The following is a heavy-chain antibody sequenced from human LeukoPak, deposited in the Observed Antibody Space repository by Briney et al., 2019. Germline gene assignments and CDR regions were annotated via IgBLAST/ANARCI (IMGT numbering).Heavy chain of an antibody. Sequence: WIGSIYYSGSNYYNPSLKSRVTISVDTSKNQFSLKLSSVTAADTAVYYCARLLNAVYASDYWGQGTLVTVSS. CDR2: IYYSGSN. J-gene: IGHJ4*02. CDR3: ARLLNAVYASDY. V-gene: IGHV4-39*01. D-gene: IGHD2-8*01.